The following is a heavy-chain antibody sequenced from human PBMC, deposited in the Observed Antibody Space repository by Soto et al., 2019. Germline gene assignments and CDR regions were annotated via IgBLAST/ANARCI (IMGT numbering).Heavy chain of an antibody. D-gene: IGHD5-18*01. Sequence: QVQLQESGPGLVKPSQTLSLTCTVSGGSISSGDFFWTWIRQPPGKGLEWIGYIYYSGSTYYNTSLKRRVTISVDTSKSQVSLKLSSVTAADTAVYCARAWIQLPFGMDVWGQGTTVTVSS. J-gene: IGHJ6*02. CDR2: IYYSGST. V-gene: IGHV4-30-4*01. CDR3: ARAWIQLPFGMDV. CDR1: GGSISSGDFF.